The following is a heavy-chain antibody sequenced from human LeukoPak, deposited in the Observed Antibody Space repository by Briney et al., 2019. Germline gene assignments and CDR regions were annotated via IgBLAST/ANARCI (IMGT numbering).Heavy chain of an antibody. CDR2: ISSSGNTI. Sequence: GGSLRLSCAASGFTFSSYEMIWVRQAPGKGLEWVSYISSSGNTIYYAGSVMGRFTISRDNAKNSPYLQMNSLRADDTAVYYCAREGTKPYNWFDPWGQGTLVTVSS. CDR1: GFTFSSYE. CDR3: AREGTKPYNWFDP. J-gene: IGHJ5*02. V-gene: IGHV3-48*03. D-gene: IGHD2-8*01.